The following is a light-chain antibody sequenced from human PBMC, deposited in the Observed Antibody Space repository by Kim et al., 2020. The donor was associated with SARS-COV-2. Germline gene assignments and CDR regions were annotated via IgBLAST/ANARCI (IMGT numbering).Light chain of an antibody. CDR1: SSNIGTNY. Sequence: GQKVTIPCSGGSSNIGTNYVYWYQHFPGTAHKLLIYKNNQRPSGVPDRFSGSKSGTSATLAISGLRSGDEADYYCAAWDSSLSGYVFGTGTKVTVL. CDR2: KNN. J-gene: IGLJ1*01. V-gene: IGLV1-47*01. CDR3: AAWDSSLSGYV.